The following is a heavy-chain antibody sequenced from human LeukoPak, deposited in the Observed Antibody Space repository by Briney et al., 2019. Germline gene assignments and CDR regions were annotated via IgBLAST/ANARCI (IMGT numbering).Heavy chain of an antibody. CDR2: IRYDGDNK. Sequence: GGSLRLSCAASGFTFSNYGMHWVRQAPGKGLEWVTFIRYDGDNKYYAHSLKGRFTISRDNSKNTLYLQMNSLRAEDTAVYYCARGYSSSWYSDYWGQGTLVTVSS. V-gene: IGHV3-30*02. D-gene: IGHD6-13*01. J-gene: IGHJ4*02. CDR3: ARGYSSSWYSDY. CDR1: GFTFSNYG.